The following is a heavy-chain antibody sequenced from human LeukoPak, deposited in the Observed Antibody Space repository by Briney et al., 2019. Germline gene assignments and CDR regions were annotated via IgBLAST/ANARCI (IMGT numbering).Heavy chain of an antibody. D-gene: IGHD5-12*01. CDR3: SKRDIVAGVVDR. Sequence: PGGSLRLSCAASGFTVGNNYMNWVRQAPGKGLEWVSLIFSHGETSYADSVKGRFTISRDNSKDTLYLQMNSLRAEDTAVYYCSKRDIVAGVVDRWGQGALVTVSS. J-gene: IGHJ4*02. V-gene: IGHV3-66*04. CDR2: IFSHGET. CDR1: GFTVGNNY.